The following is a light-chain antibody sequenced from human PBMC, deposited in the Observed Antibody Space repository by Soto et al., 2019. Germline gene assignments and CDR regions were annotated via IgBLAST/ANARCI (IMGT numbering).Light chain of an antibody. Sequence: QSALTQPRSVSGSPGQSVTISCTGSSSDVGGYYYVSWYQQHPGKVPKLMIFDVTNRPSGVPDRFSGSKSGNTASLTISGLQAEDEADYYCCSYAGSYTLYVFGTGTKLTVL. CDR2: DVT. CDR3: CSYAGSYTLYV. CDR1: SSDVGGYYY. J-gene: IGLJ1*01. V-gene: IGLV2-11*01.